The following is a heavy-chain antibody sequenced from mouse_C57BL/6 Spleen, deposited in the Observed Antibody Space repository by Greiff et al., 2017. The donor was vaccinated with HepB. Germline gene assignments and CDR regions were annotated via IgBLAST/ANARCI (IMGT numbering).Heavy chain of an antibody. CDR2: ISSGGSYT. CDR3: ARRGMVTTTGNWYFDV. Sequence: EVKLVESGGDLVKPGGSLKLSCAASGFTFSSYGMSWVRQTPDKRLEWVATISSGGSYTYYPDSVKGRFTISRDNAKNTLYLQMSSLKSEDTAMYYCARRGMVTTTGNWYFDVWGTGTTVTVSS. CDR1: GFTFSSYG. J-gene: IGHJ1*03. V-gene: IGHV5-6*02. D-gene: IGHD2-2*01.